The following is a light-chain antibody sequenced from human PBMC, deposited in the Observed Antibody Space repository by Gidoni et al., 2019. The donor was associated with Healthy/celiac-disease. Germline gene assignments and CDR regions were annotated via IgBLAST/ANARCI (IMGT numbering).Light chain of an antibody. CDR3: QQYGSSPRT. V-gene: IGKV3-20*01. Sequence: EIVLTHSPGTLSLSPGERATLSCRASQSVSSSYLAWYKQTPVQAPRLLIYGASSRATGIPDRVSGRGSGTDFTITISRLEPEDFAVYYCQQYGSSPRTFGQGTKVEIK. CDR2: GAS. J-gene: IGKJ1*01. CDR1: QSVSSSY.